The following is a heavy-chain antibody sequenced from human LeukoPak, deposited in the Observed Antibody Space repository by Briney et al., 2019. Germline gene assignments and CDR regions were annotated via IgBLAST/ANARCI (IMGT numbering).Heavy chain of an antibody. Sequence: SETLSLTCTVSGGSITSSFYWSWIRQSPGKGLEWIGYIYYTGTSYNPSLKSRVTISADTSKNQFSLNLSSVTAADTAVYYCASRKLGNDYWGQGTLVTVSS. CDR1: GGSITSSFY. D-gene: IGHD7-27*01. V-gene: IGHV4-59*01. J-gene: IGHJ4*02. CDR2: IYYTGT. CDR3: ASRKLGNDY.